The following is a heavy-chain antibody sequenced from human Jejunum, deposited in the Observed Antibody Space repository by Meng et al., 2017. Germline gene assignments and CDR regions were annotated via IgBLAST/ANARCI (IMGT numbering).Heavy chain of an antibody. CDR1: GFTFGSYD. Sequence: GESLKISCAASGFTFGSYDMSWVRQAPGKGLVWVSRIKSDGTTTNYADSVKGRFTISRDNAKNTLYLQMNSLRAEDTAVYYCARVVTWFDPWGQGTLVTVSS. CDR3: ARVVTWFDP. D-gene: IGHD3-16*02. CDR2: IKSDGTTT. V-gene: IGHV3-74*01. J-gene: IGHJ5*02.